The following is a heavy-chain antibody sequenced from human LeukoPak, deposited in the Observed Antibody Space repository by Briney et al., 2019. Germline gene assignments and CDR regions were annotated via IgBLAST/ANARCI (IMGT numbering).Heavy chain of an antibody. CDR2: ISSGSSYI. D-gene: IGHD3-10*01. J-gene: IGHJ4*02. V-gene: IGHV3-21*01. Sequence: GGSLRLSCAASGFTFSTYAMHWVRQAPGKGLEWVSSISSGSSYIYYADSLKSRFTISRDNAKNSLYLQMNSLRAEDTAVYYCARGGITMVRGVNNWGRGTLVTVSS. CDR1: GFTFSTYA. CDR3: ARGGITMVRGVNN.